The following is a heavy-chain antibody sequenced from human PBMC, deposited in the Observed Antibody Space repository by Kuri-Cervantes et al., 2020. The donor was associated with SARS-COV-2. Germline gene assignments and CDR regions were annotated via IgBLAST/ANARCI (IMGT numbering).Heavy chain of an antibody. Sequence: ESLKISCAASGFTFSSYAVSWIRQPPGKGLEWIGSVYYSGSTNYDPSLKSRVTISVDTSKNQFSLKLSSVTAADTAVYYCARVTNYDYVWGSYRFDYWGQGTLVTVSS. CDR3: ARVTNYDYVWGSYRFDY. CDR1: GFTFSSYA. D-gene: IGHD3-16*02. V-gene: IGHV4-34*01. J-gene: IGHJ4*02. CDR2: VYYSGST.